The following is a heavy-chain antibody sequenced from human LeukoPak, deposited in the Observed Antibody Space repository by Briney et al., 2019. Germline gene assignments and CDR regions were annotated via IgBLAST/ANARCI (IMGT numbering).Heavy chain of an antibody. CDR2: IIPIFGTA. CDR3: ARGEESQDWFDP. V-gene: IGHV1-69*13. CDR1: GGTFSSYA. Sequence: SVKVSCKASGGTFSSYAISWVRQAPGQGLEWMGGIIPIFGTANYAQKFQGRVTITADESTSTAYMELSSLRSEDTAVYYCARGEESQDWFDPWGQGTLVTVSP. J-gene: IGHJ5*02.